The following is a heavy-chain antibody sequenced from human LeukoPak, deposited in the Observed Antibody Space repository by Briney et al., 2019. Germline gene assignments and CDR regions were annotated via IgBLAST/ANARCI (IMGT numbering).Heavy chain of an antibody. J-gene: IGHJ4*02. CDR2: IIPIFGTA. D-gene: IGHD6-13*01. V-gene: IGHV1-69*13. Sequence: SVKVSCKASGYTFTSYDINWVRQAPGQGLEWMGGIIPIFGTANYAQKFQGRVTITADESTSTAYMELSSLRSEDTAVYYCARAGSSWQGRGYYFDYWGQGTLVTVSS. CDR3: ARAGSSWQGRGYYFDY. CDR1: GYTFTSYD.